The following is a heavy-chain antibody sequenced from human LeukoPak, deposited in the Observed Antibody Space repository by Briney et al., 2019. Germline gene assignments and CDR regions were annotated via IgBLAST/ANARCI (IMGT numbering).Heavy chain of an antibody. CDR3: ARGVTVLGPYGMDV. D-gene: IGHD4-17*01. V-gene: IGHV1-2*02. CDR1: GYTFTGYY. CDR2: INPNSGGT. J-gene: IGHJ6*02. Sequence: ASVKVSCKASGYTFTGYYMHWVRQAPGQGLEWMGWINPNSGGTNYAQKFQGRVTMTRDTSISTAYMELRSLRSDDTAVYYCARGVTVLGPYGMDVWGQGTTVTVSS.